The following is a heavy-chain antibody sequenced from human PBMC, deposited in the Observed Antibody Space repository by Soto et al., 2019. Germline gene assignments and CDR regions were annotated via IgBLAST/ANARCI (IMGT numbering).Heavy chain of an antibody. CDR2: IIPIFGTA. V-gene: IGHV1-69*06. D-gene: IGHD2-2*01. CDR3: ARVGKAVQLGDDY. Sequence: GDSVKVDCKASGGTFSSYAISWVRQAPGQGLEWMGGIIPIFGTANYAQKFQGRVTITADKSTSTAYMELSSLRSEDTAVYYCARVGKAVQLGDDYWGQGTLVTVSS. J-gene: IGHJ4*02. CDR1: GGTFSSYA.